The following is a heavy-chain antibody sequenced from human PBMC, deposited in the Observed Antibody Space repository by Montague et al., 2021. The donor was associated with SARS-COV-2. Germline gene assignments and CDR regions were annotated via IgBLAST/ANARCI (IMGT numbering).Heavy chain of an antibody. D-gene: IGHD2-15*01. CDR1: GYTFTNYD. CDR2: MNPNNDNR. V-gene: IGHV1-8*01. Sequence: SVKVSCKASGYTFTNYDINWVRQAPGQGLEWMGWMNPNNDNRGYTQKFEGRATMTRNTSISTAYMELSSLRSEDTAVYYCARAEYCSGGSCGYYYYGMDVWGQGTSVTVSS. J-gene: IGHJ6*02. CDR3: ARAEYCSGGSCGYYYYGMDV.